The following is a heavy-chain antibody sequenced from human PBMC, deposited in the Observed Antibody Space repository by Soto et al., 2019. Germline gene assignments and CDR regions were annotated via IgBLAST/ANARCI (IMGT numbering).Heavy chain of an antibody. CDR2: MNPNSGNT. Sequence: RASVKVSCKASGYTFTRYDINWVRQAPGQGLEWMGWMNPNSGNTHYAQKFQGGVTMTRNTSISTGYMELSNLRSEDTAVYYCARYSGGYYYGMDDWGQGTTVTVSS. D-gene: IGHD1-26*01. J-gene: IGHJ6*02. V-gene: IGHV1-8*01. CDR1: GYTFTRYD. CDR3: ARYSGGYYYGMDD.